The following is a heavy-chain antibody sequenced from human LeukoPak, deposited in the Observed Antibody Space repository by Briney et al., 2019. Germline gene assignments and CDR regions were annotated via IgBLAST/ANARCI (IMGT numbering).Heavy chain of an antibody. CDR3: AKDNAYYYDSSGYYYY. V-gene: IGHV3-23*01. CDR2: ISGSGGST. D-gene: IGHD3-22*01. J-gene: IGHJ4*02. Sequence: PGGSLRLSCAASGFTFSSYAMSWVRQAPGKGLEWVSVISGSGGSTYYADSVKGRFTISRDNSKNTLYLQMNSLRAEDTAVYYCAKDNAYYYDSSGYYYYWGQGILVTVSS. CDR1: GFTFSSYA.